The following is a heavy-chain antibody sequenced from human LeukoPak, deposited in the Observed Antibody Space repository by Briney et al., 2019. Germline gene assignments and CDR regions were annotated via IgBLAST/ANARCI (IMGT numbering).Heavy chain of an antibody. D-gene: IGHD6-6*01. V-gene: IGHV3-30*02. CDR3: AKDGTGYSSSSPYYFDY. CDR2: IRYDGSNK. CDR1: GVTFSSYG. Sequence: PGGSLRLSCAASGVTFSSYGMHWVRQAPGKGLEWVAFIRYDGSNKYYADSVKGRFTISRDNSKNTLYLQMNSLRAEDTAVYYCAKDGTGYSSSSPYYFDYWGQGTLVTVSS. J-gene: IGHJ4*02.